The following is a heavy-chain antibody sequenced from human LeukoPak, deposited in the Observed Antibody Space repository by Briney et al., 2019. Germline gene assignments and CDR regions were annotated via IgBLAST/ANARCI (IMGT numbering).Heavy chain of an antibody. CDR1: VVSINSYF. Sequence: PSETLSLTCSVSVVSINSYFWSWIRQPPGKGLEWIGYIHYSGSSNYNSSPKSRVTIAVDTSKNQFSLRLTSVTAADTAVYYCARVITSGYSYYYYYMDFWGRGTTVTVSS. J-gene: IGHJ6*03. D-gene: IGHD3-22*01. CDR2: IHYSGSS. V-gene: IGHV4-59*01. CDR3: ARVITSGYSYYYYYMDF.